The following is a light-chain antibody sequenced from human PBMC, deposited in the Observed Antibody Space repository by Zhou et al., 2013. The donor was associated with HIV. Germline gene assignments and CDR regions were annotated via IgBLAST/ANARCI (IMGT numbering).Light chain of an antibody. CDR1: QWVSSRS. J-gene: IGKJ1*01. CDR2: GAS. Sequence: EIVLTQSPGTLSLSPGERATLSCRASQWVSSRSLAWYQQKPGQPPKLVVFGASSRATTVPDRFSGRGSGTEFTLTISRLEPEDFAVYYCQQYGSSPETFGQGTKVEIK. V-gene: IGKV3-20*01. CDR3: QQYGSSPET.